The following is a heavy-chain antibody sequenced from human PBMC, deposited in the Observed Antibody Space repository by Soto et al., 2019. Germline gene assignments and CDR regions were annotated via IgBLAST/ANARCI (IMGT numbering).Heavy chain of an antibody. J-gene: IGHJ4*02. V-gene: IGHV3-30-3*01. D-gene: IGHD6-13*01. Sequence: QVQLVESGGGAVQPGRSLRLSCAASGFTFSSHAMHWVRQAPGKGLECVAIISYDGSNKYYGESVRGKITISRDNSKNKIYLQTNRLRAADTAVYSCARDQTGITTTGGGRIDYWGQGTLVTVSS. CDR2: ISYDGSNK. CDR3: ARDQTGITTTGGGRIDY. CDR1: GFTFSSHA.